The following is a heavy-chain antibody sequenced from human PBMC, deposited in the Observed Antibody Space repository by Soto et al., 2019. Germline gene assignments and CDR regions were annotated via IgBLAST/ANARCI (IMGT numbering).Heavy chain of an antibody. V-gene: IGHV1-45*02. CDR1: GNTFSYRY. D-gene: IGHD1-26*01. CDR2: IAPFSGDV. J-gene: IGHJ5*02. Sequence: QMQLVQSGAEVTKTGSSVTVSCQALGNTFSYRYLHWVRQAPGQALEWMGWIAPFSGDVHYAQKFQERVTLTRDRSINTAYRRMGSLRSEDTAIYFCASGGAGSGPFTGELPDPGGQGTLVTVSS. CDR3: ASGGAGSGPFTGELPDP.